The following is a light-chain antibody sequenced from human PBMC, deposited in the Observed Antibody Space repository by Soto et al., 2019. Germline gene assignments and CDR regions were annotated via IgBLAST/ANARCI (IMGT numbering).Light chain of an antibody. CDR1: QGIRND. J-gene: IGKJ1*01. Sequence: AIQMTQSPSSLSASVGDRVTITCRASQGIRNDLGWYQQKPGKAPKLLIYAASSLQSWVPSRFSGSGSGTDFTLTISSLQPEDFATYYRLQDYNYPWTFGQGTKVEIK. CDR2: AAS. CDR3: LQDYNYPWT. V-gene: IGKV1-6*01.